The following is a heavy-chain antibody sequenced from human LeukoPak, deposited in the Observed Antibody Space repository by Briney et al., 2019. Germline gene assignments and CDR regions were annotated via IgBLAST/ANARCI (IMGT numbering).Heavy chain of an antibody. J-gene: IGHJ4*02. Sequence: SETLSLTCAVYGASFNNYYWSWIRQPPGKGLEWIGEINHGRSTNYNLSLKSRVTISADTSNNQFSLKLSSVTAADTAVYYCARVQAAGDGYYFDFWGQGTLVTVSS. CDR2: INHGRST. V-gene: IGHV4-34*01. D-gene: IGHD7-27*01. CDR3: ARVQAAGDGYYFDF. CDR1: GASFNNYY.